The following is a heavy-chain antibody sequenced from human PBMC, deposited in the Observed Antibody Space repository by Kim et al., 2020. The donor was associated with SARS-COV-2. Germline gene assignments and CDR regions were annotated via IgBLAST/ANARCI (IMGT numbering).Heavy chain of an antibody. V-gene: IGHV3-30-3*01. D-gene: IGHD1-26*01. CDR1: GFPFSSYA. J-gene: IGHJ4*02. CDR3: ARDHIPYTGSYHPSGY. CDR2: ISYDGSNK. Sequence: GGSLRLSCGASGFPFSSYAIHWVRQAPGKGLEWVAVISYDGSNKYYVDSVKGRFTISRDNSKTTLFLQMNSLRVEDTAVYYCARDHIPYTGSYHPSGYWGQGTLVTVSS.